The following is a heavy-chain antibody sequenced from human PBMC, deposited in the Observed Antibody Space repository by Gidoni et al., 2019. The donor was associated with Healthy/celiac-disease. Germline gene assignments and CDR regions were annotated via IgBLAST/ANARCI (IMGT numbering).Heavy chain of an antibody. Sequence: EVQLVESGGGLVKPGGSLRLSCAASGFTFSNAWMSWVRQAPGKGLEWVGRIKSKTDGGTTDYAAPVKGRFTISSDDSKNTLYLQMNSLKTEDTAVYYCTTSSVQLIYGMDVWGQGTTVTVSS. V-gene: IGHV3-15*01. CDR3: TTSSVQLIYGMDV. CDR2: IKSKTDGGTT. D-gene: IGHD1-1*01. CDR1: GFTFSNAW. J-gene: IGHJ6*02.